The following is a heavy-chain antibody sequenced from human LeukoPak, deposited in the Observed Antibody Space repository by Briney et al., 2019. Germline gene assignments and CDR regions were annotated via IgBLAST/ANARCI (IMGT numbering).Heavy chain of an antibody. CDR3: ARALRLYCSGGSCPLGY. CDR2: ISAYNGNT. CDR1: GYTLTSYG. D-gene: IGHD2-15*01. J-gene: IGHJ4*02. V-gene: IGHV1-18*04. Sequence: GASVKVSCKASGYTLTSYGISWVRQAPGQGLEWMGWISAYNGNTNYAQKLQGRVTMTTDTSTSTAYMELRSLRSDDTAVYYCARALRLYCSGGSCPLGYWGQGTLVTVSS.